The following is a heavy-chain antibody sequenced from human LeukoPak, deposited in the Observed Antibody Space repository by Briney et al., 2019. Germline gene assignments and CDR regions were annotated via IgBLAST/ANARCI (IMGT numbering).Heavy chain of an antibody. V-gene: IGHV3-66*01. J-gene: IGHJ4*02. CDR1: GFTVSSNY. CDR2: IYSGGST. CDR3: ARDPLTAHDY. Sequence: GGSLRLSCAASGFTVSSNYMSWVRQAPGKGLEWVSVIYSGGSTYYADSVKGRFTISRDSSKNTLYLQMNSLRAEDTAVYYCARDPLTAHDYWGQGTLVTVSS. D-gene: IGHD4/OR15-4a*01.